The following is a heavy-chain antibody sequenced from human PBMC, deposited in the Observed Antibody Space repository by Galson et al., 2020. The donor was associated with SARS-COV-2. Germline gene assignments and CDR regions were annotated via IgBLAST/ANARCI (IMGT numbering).Heavy chain of an antibody. Sequence: GGSLRLSCAASGFTVSSNYMSWVRQAPGKGLEWVSVIYSGGSTYYADSVKGRFTISRDNSKNTLYLQMNSLRAEDTAVYYCATHATMAYYYYGMDVWGQGTTVTVSS. CDR2: IYSGGST. CDR1: GFTVSSNY. J-gene: IGHJ6*02. V-gene: IGHV3-53*01. D-gene: IGHD3-10*01. CDR3: ATHATMAYYYYGMDV.